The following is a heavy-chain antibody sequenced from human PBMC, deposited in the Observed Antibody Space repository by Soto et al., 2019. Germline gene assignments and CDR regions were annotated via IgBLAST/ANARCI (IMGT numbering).Heavy chain of an antibody. V-gene: IGHV3-23*01. CDR1: GFTFSSYA. CDR2: ISSSGGST. CDR3: AKDLRFLEWPFDY. Sequence: GGSLRLSCAASGFTFSSYAMSWVRQAPGKGLEWVSGISSSGGSTYYADSVKGRFTISRDNSKNTLSLQMNSLRAEDTAVYYCAKDLRFLEWPFDYWGQGTLVTVSS. D-gene: IGHD3-3*01. J-gene: IGHJ4*02.